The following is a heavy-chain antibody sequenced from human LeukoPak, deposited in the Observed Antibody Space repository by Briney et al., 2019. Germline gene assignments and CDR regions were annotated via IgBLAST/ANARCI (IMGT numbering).Heavy chain of an antibody. D-gene: IGHD3-3*01. V-gene: IGHV4-59*08. CDR2: IYYSGST. J-gene: IGHJ4*02. Sequence: SETLSLTCTVSGGSINSYYWSWIRQPPGKGLEWIGYIYYSGSTNYNPSLKSRVTISVDTSKNQFSLKLSSVTAADTAVYYCARRSFGVAKYYFDYWGQGTLVTVSS. CDR1: GGSINSYY. CDR3: ARRSFGVAKYYFDY.